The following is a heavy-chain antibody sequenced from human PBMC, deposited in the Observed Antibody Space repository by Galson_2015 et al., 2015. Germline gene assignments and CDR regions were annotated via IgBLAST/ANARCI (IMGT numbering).Heavy chain of an antibody. CDR3: TNTYDYVWRSYRYTPDAFDI. CDR2: IRSKANSYAT. CDR1: GFTFSGSA. Sequence: SLRLSCAASGFTFSGSAMHWVRQASGKGLEWVGRIRSKANSYATAYAASVKGRFTISRDDSKNTAYLQMNSLKTEDTAVYYCTNTYDYVWRSYRYTPDAFDIWGQGTMVTVSS. V-gene: IGHV3-73*01. D-gene: IGHD3-16*02. J-gene: IGHJ3*02.